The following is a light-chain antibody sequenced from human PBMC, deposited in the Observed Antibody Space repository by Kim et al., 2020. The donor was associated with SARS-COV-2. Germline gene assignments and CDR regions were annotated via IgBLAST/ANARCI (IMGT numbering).Light chain of an antibody. V-gene: IGKV1-16*02. CDR1: QDIGND. CDR2: AAS. J-gene: IGKJ2*01. Sequence: SVSVGDRVTITCRASQDIGNDLAWLQQKPGKAPKTLISAASTLQSGVPSKFSGSGSATVFTLTITSLQPEDFATYYCQQYNRFPHTFGQGTKLEI. CDR3: QQYNRFPHT.